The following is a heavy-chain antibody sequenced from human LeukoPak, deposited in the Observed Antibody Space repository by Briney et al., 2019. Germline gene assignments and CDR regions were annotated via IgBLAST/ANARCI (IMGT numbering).Heavy chain of an antibody. CDR2: MRYDGSNK. V-gene: IGHV3-30*02. CDR1: GLTFSSYG. D-gene: IGHD3-22*01. Sequence: GGSLRLSCAASGLTFSSYGMHWVRQAPGKGLEWVAFMRYDGSNKYYADSVKGRFTISRDNSKNTLYLQMNSLRAEDTAVYYCAKDLLDGYYYDSSGYQYFQHWGQGTLVTVSS. CDR3: AKDLLDGYYYDSSGYQYFQH. J-gene: IGHJ1*01.